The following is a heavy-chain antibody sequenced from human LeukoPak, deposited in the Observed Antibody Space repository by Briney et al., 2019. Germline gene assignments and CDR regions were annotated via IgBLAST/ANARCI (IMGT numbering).Heavy chain of an antibody. J-gene: IGHJ4*02. CDR1: GFTFSSYG. V-gene: IGHV3-30*02. CDR2: IRYDGSNK. Sequence: GGSLRLSCAASGFTFSSYGMHWVRQAPGKGLEWVAFIRYDGSNKYYADSVKGRFTISRDNPKNTLYLQMNSLRAEDTAVYYCAKDLSPERRGYDYWGQGTLVTVSS. D-gene: IGHD1-1*01. CDR3: AKDLSPERRGYDY.